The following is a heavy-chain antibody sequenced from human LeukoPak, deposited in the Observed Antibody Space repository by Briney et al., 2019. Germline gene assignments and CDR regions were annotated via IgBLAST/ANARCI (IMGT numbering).Heavy chain of an antibody. V-gene: IGHV3-30*02. CDR3: AKDSSNSGYYTGWGFDY. CDR2: IRYDGSNK. J-gene: IGHJ4*02. Sequence: GGSLRLSCAASGFTFSSYGMHWVRQAPGKGLEWVAFIRYDGSNKYYADSVKGRFTISRDNSKNTLYLQMNSLRAEDTAVYYCAKDSSNSGYYTGWGFDYWGQGTLVTVSS. D-gene: IGHD3-3*01. CDR1: GFTFSSYG.